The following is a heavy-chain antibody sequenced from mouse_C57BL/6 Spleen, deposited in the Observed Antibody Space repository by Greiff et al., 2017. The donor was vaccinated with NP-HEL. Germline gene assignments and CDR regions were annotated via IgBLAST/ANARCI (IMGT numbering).Heavy chain of an antibody. Sequence: QVHVKQSGAELVKPGASVKISCKASGYAFSSYWMNWVKQRPGKGLEWIGQIYPGDGDTNYNGKFKGKATLTADKSSSTAYMQLSSLTSEDSAVYFCARTVGLGNLDWGQGTTLTVSS. D-gene: IGHD1-1*01. CDR3: ARTVGLGNLD. CDR2: IYPGDGDT. J-gene: IGHJ2*01. CDR1: GYAFSSYW. V-gene: IGHV1-80*01.